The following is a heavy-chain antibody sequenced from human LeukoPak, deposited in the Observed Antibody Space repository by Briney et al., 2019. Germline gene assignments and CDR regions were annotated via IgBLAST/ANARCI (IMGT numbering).Heavy chain of an antibody. J-gene: IGHJ4*02. CDR3: AREVYYYGSGSYYIDY. V-gene: IGHV3-11*04. CDR2: ISSSGSTI. D-gene: IGHD3-10*01. CDR1: GFTFSDYY. Sequence: GGSLRFSCAASGFTFSDYYMSWIRQAPGKGLEWVSYISSSGSTIYYADSVKGRFTISRDNAKNSLYLQMNSLRAEDTAVYYCAREVYYYGSGSYYIDYWGQGTLVTVSS.